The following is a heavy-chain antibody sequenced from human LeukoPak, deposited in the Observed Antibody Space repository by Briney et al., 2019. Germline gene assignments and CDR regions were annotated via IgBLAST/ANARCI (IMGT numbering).Heavy chain of an antibody. D-gene: IGHD1-1*01. Sequence: PGESLKISCKGSGYSFTSYWIGWVRQMPGKGLEWMGIIYPGDSDTRYSPSFQGQVTISADKSISTAYLQWSSLKASDTAMYYCARLSEQLERLGYFDYWGQGTLVTVSS. V-gene: IGHV5-51*01. CDR2: IYPGDSDT. CDR3: ARLSEQLERLGYFDY. CDR1: GYSFTSYW. J-gene: IGHJ4*02.